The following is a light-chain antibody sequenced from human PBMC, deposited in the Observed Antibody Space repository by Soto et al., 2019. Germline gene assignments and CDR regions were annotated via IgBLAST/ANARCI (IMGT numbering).Light chain of an antibody. J-gene: IGKJ1*01. CDR3: QQYNNWPRT. Sequence: EIVMTQSPATLSVSPGERATLSFRASQSVGSDLAWYQQKPGQAPRLLIYGASTRATGIPARFSGSGSGTEFTLTISSLQSEDFAVYYCQQYNNWPRTFGQGTKV. CDR1: QSVGSD. CDR2: GAS. V-gene: IGKV3-15*01.